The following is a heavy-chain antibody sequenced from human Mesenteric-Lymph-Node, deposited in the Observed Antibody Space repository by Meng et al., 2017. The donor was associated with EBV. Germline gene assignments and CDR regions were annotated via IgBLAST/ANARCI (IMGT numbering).Heavy chain of an antibody. CDR1: GYTFTDYY. V-gene: IGHV1-2*06. CDR3: ARVVVSHDTGSHYFDY. J-gene: IGHJ4*02. Sequence: QVQLVQSGADVKKPGASVKASCKASGYTFTDYYIHWVRQAPGQGLEWMGRINPNGGGTNYAQNFHGRVTMTTDTSISTVFMELSRLRSDDTAVYYCARVVVSHDTGSHYFDYWGQGTLVTVSS. D-gene: IGHD1-1*01. CDR2: INPNGGGT.